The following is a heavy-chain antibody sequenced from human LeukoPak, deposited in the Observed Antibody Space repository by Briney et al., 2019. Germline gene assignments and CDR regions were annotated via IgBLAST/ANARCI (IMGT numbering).Heavy chain of an antibody. CDR3: ARENSGSYREFDY. CDR2: IYTGRST. D-gene: IGHD1-26*01. CDR1: GGSISSYY. V-gene: IGHV4-4*07. J-gene: IGHJ4*02. Sequence: SETLSRTGTGSGGSISSYYWSWIRQPAGKGLEWIGRIYTGRSTNYNASLKSRVSMSVDTSKNQFSLKLSSVPAADTAVFYCARENSGSYREFDYWGQGTLVTVSS.